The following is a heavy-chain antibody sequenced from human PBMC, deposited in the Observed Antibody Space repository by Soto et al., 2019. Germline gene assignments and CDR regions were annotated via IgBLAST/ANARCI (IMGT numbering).Heavy chain of an antibody. CDR3: ARVWFGELLYYYYYGMDV. J-gene: IGHJ6*02. D-gene: IGHD3-10*01. CDR2: MNPNSGNT. Sequence: QVQLVQSGAEVKKPGASVKVSCKASGYTFTSYDINWVRQATGQGLEWMGWMNPNSGNTGYAQKFQGRVTMTRNTSISTAYMELSSLRSDDTAVYYCARVWFGELLYYYYYGMDVWGQGTTVTVSS. CDR1: GYTFTSYD. V-gene: IGHV1-8*01.